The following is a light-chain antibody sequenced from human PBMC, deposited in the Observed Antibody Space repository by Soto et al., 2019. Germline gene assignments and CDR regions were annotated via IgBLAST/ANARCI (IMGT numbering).Light chain of an antibody. CDR1: QSVSSSY. CDR2: GAS. Sequence: PGERATLSCRASQSVSSSYLAWYQQKPGQAPTLXIYGASSRATGIPDRFSGSGAGTDFTLTISRLEPEDFAVYYCQQYGSSPLTFGGGTKVDIK. CDR3: QQYGSSPLT. V-gene: IGKV3-20*01. J-gene: IGKJ4*01.